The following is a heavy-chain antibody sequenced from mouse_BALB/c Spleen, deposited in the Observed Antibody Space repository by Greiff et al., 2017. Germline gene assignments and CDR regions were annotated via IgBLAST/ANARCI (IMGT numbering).Heavy chain of an antibody. J-gene: IGHJ2*01. Sequence: DVKLVESGGGLVKPGGSLKLSCAASGFTFSSYTMSWVRQTPEKRLEWVATISSGGSYTYYPDSVKGRFTISRDNAKNTLYLQMSSLKSEDTAMYYCTRGGDFYWGQGTTLTVSS. CDR3: TRGGDFY. V-gene: IGHV5-6-4*01. CDR1: GFTFSSYT. CDR2: ISSGGSYT.